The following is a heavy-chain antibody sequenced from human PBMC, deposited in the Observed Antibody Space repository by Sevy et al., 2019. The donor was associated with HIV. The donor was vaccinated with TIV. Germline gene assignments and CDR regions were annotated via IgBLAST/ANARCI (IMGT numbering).Heavy chain of an antibody. CDR3: ATAWGVPAAILNYYYYGMDV. CDR1: GYTLTELS. J-gene: IGHJ6*02. CDR2: FDPEDGET. Sequence: ASVKVSCKVSGYTLTELSMHWVRQAPGKGLEWMGGFDPEDGETIYAQKFQGRVTMTEDTSTDTAYMELSSLRSEDTAVYYCATAWGVPAAILNYYYYGMDVWGQGTMVTVSS. V-gene: IGHV1-24*01. D-gene: IGHD2-2*01.